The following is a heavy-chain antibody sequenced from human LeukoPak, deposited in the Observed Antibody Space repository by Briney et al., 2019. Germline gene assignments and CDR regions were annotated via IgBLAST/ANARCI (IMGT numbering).Heavy chain of an antibody. CDR2: IYHSGST. CDR3: ARGSGAAAGEWFDP. D-gene: IGHD6-13*01. V-gene: IGHV4-30-2*01. CDR1: GGSISSGGHY. J-gene: IGHJ5*02. Sequence: SETLSLTCTVSGGSISSGGHYWSWIRQPPGKGLEWIGFIYHSGSTDYNPSLKSRVTISLDRSKNQFSLKLSSVTAADTAVYYCARGSGAAAGEWFDPWGQGTLVTVSS.